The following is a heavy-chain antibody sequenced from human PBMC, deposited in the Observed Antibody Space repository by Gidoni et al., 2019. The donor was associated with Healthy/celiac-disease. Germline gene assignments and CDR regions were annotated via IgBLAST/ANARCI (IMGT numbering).Heavy chain of an antibody. V-gene: IGHV3-23*01. CDR2: ISGSGGRT. Sequence: EVQLLESGGGLVQPGGSLRLSCAASGFTFSSNAMSWVRQAPGKGLEWVSAISGSGGRTYYADSVKGRFTISRDNSKNTLYLQMNSLRAEDTAVYYCAKDRRIVVVVAASFPDAFDIWGQGTMVTVSS. D-gene: IGHD2-15*01. CDR3: AKDRRIVVVVAASFPDAFDI. J-gene: IGHJ3*02. CDR1: GFTFSSNA.